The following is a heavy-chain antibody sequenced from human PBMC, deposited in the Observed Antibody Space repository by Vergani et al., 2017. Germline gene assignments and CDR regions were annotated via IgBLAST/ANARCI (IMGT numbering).Heavy chain of an antibody. Sequence: EVQLVQSGAEVKKPGESLKISCEGSGYTFTDYWVGWVRQKPGKGLEWMGVVYARDSITRYSLSFEGQVTISADKSISTAYLQWSSLKASDTAMYYCARQGVVSGNSGGGFDYWGQGTLVTVSS. CDR2: VYARDSIT. J-gene: IGHJ4*02. CDR1: GYTFTDYW. D-gene: IGHD1-26*01. V-gene: IGHV5-51*01. CDR3: ARQGVVSGNSGGGFDY.